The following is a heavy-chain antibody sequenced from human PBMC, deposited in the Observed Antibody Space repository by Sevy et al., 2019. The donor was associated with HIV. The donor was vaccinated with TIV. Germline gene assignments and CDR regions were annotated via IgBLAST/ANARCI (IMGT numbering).Heavy chain of an antibody. CDR1: GFTFSSYE. J-gene: IGHJ3*02. CDR2: ISSSGSTI. V-gene: IGHV3-48*03. Sequence: GGSLRLSCAASGFTFSSYEMNWVRQAPGKGLEWVSYISSSGSTIYYADSVKGRFTISRDNAMNSLYLQMNSLRAEDTAVYYCARSSPGATQDAFDIWGQGTMVTVSS. CDR3: ARSSPGATQDAFDI. D-gene: IGHD1-26*01.